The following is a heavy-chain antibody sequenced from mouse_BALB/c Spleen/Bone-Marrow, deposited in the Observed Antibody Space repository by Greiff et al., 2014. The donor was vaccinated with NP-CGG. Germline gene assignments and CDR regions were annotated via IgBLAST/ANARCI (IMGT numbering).Heavy chain of an antibody. Sequence: VKLVESGPGLVAPSQGLSITCTVSGFSLTNYGVHWVRQPPGKGLEWLGVIWADGSTNYNSALMPRLSISKDNSKSQVFFKMNSLQTDDTAMYYCARITTATGAMDYWGQGTSVTVSS. V-gene: IGHV2-9*02. D-gene: IGHD1-2*01. CDR2: IWADGST. CDR1: GFSLTNYG. CDR3: ARITTATGAMDY. J-gene: IGHJ4*01.